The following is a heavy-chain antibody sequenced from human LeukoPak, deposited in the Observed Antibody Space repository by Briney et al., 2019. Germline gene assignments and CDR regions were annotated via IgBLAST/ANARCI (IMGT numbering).Heavy chain of an antibody. CDR2: ISGSGSST. J-gene: IGHJ4*02. D-gene: IGHD3-9*01. Sequence: PGGSLRLSCAASGFTFSSYAMSWVRQAPGKGLEWVSAISGSGSSTYYTGSVKGRFTISRDNSKNTLYLQMNSLRAEDTAVYYCAKAANYDILTGYYLDYWGQGTLVTVSS. CDR3: AKAANYDILTGYYLDY. V-gene: IGHV3-23*01. CDR1: GFTFSSYA.